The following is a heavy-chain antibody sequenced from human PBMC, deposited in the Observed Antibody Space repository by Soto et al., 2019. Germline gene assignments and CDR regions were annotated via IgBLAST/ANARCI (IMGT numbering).Heavy chain of an antibody. CDR3: ARPGGPRITGTNGFDP. J-gene: IGHJ5*02. CDR2: INPNSGNI. Sequence: ASVKVSCKASGDTFTTYDINWVRQATGHGLEWMGWINPNSGNIGYAQRFQGRVTMTRDTAIRTAYMELRSLRSDDTAVYYCARPGGPRITGTNGFDPWGQGTLVTVSS. V-gene: IGHV1-8*01. D-gene: IGHD1-20*01. CDR1: GDTFTTYD.